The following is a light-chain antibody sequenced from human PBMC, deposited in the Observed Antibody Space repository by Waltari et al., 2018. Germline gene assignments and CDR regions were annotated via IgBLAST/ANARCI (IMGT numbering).Light chain of an antibody. CDR1: NLERKI. J-gene: IGLJ1*01. Sequence: SYLLTQPPSVSVAPGETARITCRGDNLERKIEHRYRQRPGQAPVVVISYDNDRAAGIPERFSGSNSGNTATLTISRVEAGDEADYYCQVWDANTDPGVFGTGTEVTVL. CDR3: QVWDANTDPGV. V-gene: IGLV3-21*01. CDR2: YDN.